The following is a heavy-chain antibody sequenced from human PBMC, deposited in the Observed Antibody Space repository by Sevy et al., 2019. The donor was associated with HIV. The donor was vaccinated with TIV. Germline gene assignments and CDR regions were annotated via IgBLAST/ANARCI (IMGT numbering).Heavy chain of an antibody. CDR1: GFTFSSYA. CDR3: AKEHATVVSPYDYYGMDY. V-gene: IGHV3-30*02. Sequence: GGSLRLSCAASGFTFSSYAMHWVRQAPGKGLEWVAFIRYDGSNKYYADSVQGRFTISRDNSKNTLYLQMNSLRPEDTAMYYCAKEHATVVSPYDYYGMDYWGQGTTVTVSS. D-gene: IGHD4-17*01. CDR2: IRYDGSNK. J-gene: IGHJ6*02.